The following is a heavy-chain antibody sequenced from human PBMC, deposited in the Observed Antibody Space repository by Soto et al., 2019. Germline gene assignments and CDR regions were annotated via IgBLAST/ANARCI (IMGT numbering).Heavy chain of an antibody. CDR1: GGSISSGGYY. J-gene: IGHJ4*02. Sequence: QVQLQESGPGLVKPSQTLSLTCTVSGGSISSGGYYWSWIRQHPGKGLEWIGYIYYSGSTYYNPSLKSRVTISVDTPKNQFSLKLSSVTAADTAVYYCARLLYYYGSGTDSEPLYWGQGTLVTVSS. V-gene: IGHV4-31*03. CDR2: IYYSGST. D-gene: IGHD3-10*01. CDR3: ARLLYYYGSGTDSEPLY.